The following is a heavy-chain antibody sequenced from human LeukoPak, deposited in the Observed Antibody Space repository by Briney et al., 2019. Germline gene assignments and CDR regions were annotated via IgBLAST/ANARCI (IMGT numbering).Heavy chain of an antibody. V-gene: IGHV3-30*18. CDR1: GFTFRSYS. CDR2: ISYDGRNK. CDR3: AKAYYPSSSWPLLNYYYGMDV. D-gene: IGHD6-13*01. Sequence: HPGGSLRLSGAASGFTFRSYSVHLVRPPPGKGLKWVAVISYDGRNKYYADSVKGRFTISRDNSKNTLYLQMNSLRAEDTAVYYCAKAYYPSSSWPLLNYYYGMDVWGQGTTVTVSS. J-gene: IGHJ6*02.